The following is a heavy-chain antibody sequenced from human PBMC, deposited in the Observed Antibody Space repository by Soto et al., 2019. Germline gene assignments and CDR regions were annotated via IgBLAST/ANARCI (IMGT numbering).Heavy chain of an antibody. Sequence: EVQLLESGGGLVQPGGSLRLSCAASGFSFSTYAMSWVRQAPGKGLEWVSAISDRGINTYFADSVKGRFTISRDNSKNTLHLQMNSLRAEDTAVYYCAKEIGEDSYGYNAFDIWGQGTMVTVSS. CDR1: GFSFSTYA. CDR2: ISDRGINT. CDR3: AKEIGEDSYGYNAFDI. D-gene: IGHD5-18*01. V-gene: IGHV3-23*01. J-gene: IGHJ3*02.